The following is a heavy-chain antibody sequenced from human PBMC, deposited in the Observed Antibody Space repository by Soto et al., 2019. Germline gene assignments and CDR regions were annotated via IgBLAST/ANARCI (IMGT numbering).Heavy chain of an antibody. CDR2: IWYDGSNK. D-gene: IGHD6-13*01. J-gene: IGHJ5*02. V-gene: IGHV3-33*01. CDR1: GFTFSSYG. CDR3: ARGLGIAANWFDP. Sequence: QVQLVESGGGVVQPGRSLRLSCAASGFTFSSYGMHWVRQAPGKGLEWVAVIWYDGSNKYYADSVKGGFTISRDNSKNTLYLQMNSLRAEDTAVYYCARGLGIAANWFDPWGQGTLVTVSS.